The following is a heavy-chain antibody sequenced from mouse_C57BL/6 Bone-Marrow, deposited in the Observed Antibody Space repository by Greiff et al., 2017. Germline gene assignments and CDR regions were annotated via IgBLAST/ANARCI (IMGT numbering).Heavy chain of an antibody. CDR1: GFTFSDYY. D-gene: IGHD1-1*01. CDR2: ISNGGGST. V-gene: IGHV5-12*01. Sequence: EVMLVESGGGLVQPGGSLKLSCAASGFTFSDYYMYWVRQTPEKRLEWVAYISNGGGSTYYPDTVKGRFTISRDNAKNTLYLQMSRLKSEDTAMYYCARWGIYGYWFAYWGQGTLFTVSA. CDR3: ARWGIYGYWFAY. J-gene: IGHJ3*01.